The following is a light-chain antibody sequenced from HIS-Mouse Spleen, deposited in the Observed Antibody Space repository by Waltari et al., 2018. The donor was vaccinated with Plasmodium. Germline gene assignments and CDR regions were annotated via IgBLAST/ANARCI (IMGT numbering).Light chain of an antibody. J-gene: IGKJ1*01. CDR1: QGISSY. CDR2: AAS. CDR3: QQSYSTWT. Sequence: DIQLTQSPSFLSASVVDRVTITCRASQGISSYLAWYQQKPGKAPKFLIYAASTLQSGVPSRFSGSGSGTDFTLTISSLQPEDFATYYCQQSYSTWTFGQGTKVEIK. V-gene: IGKV1-39*01.